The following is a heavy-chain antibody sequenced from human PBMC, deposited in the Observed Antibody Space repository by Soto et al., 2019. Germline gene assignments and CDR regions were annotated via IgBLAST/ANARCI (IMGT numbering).Heavy chain of an antibody. J-gene: IGHJ3*02. V-gene: IGHV5-51*01. Sequence: GESLKISCKGSGYSSTSYWIGWVRQMPGKGLEWMGIIYPGDSDTRYSPSFQGQVTLSADKSISTAYLQWSSLKASDTAMYYCARLILGATDAFDIWGQGTMVTVSS. CDR2: IYPGDSDT. CDR1: GYSSTSYW. D-gene: IGHD1-26*01. CDR3: ARLILGATDAFDI.